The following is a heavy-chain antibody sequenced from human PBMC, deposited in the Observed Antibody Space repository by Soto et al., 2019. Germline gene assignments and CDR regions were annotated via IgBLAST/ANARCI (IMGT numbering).Heavy chain of an antibody. CDR1: GCTVSGSSYF. J-gene: IGHJ4*02. V-gene: IGHV4-61*01. D-gene: IGHD1-1*01. CDR3: AREGRMGTFDY. CDR2: FYYSGST. Sequence: SETLSLTFTVSGCTVSGSSYFWSWVRQPPGKGLEWIGYFYYSGSTKYNPSLKSRVTILEDTSKNQFSLKLNSVTAADTAVYYCAREGRMGTFDYWGQGALVTVS.